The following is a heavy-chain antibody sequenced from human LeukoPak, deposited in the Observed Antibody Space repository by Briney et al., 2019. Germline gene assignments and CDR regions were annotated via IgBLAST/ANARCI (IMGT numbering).Heavy chain of an antibody. CDR1: GFTFSSYG. J-gene: IGHJ5*02. CDR2: ISYDGSNK. V-gene: IGHV3-30*18. D-gene: IGHD3-3*01. Sequence: PGRSLRLSCAASGFTFSSYGMHWVRQAPGKGLEWVAVISYDGSNKYYADSVKGRFTISRDNSKNTLYLQMNSLRAEDTAVYYCAKEGTYYDFWSGYYPPSNWFDPWGQGTLVTVSS. CDR3: AKEGTYYDFWSGYYPPSNWFDP.